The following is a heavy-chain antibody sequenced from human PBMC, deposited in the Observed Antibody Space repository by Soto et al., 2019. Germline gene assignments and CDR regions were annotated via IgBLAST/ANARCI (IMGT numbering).Heavy chain of an antibody. J-gene: IGHJ5*02. CDR1: GSSISSGYH. V-gene: IGHV4-38-2*02. CDR2: VHYSGNT. D-gene: IGHD2-15*01. CDR3: ARQDRVVAEGRSFDP. Sequence: SETLSLTCTVSGSSISSGYHWAWIRQPPGKGLEWLGSVHYSGNTYYNPSLTSRLTISVDKSKNQFALNLSSVTAADTAVYYCARQDRVVAEGRSFDPWGQGTLVTVSS.